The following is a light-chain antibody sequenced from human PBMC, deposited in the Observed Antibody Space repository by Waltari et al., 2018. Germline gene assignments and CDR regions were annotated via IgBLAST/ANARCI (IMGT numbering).Light chain of an antibody. CDR2: GKN. J-gene: IGLJ3*02. V-gene: IGLV3-19*01. CDR1: SLRSYY. CDR3: NSRDSSGNHWV. Sequence: SSELTQDPAVSVALGQTVRITCQGDSLRSYYASWYQQKPGQAPVLVIYGKNNRPSGIPDRFSGSSSGNTASLTITGVQAEDEADYYFNSRDSSGNHWVFGGGTKLTVL.